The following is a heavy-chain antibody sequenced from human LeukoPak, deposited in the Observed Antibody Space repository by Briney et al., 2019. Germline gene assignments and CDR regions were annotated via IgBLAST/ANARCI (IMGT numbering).Heavy chain of an antibody. V-gene: IGHV3-23*01. CDR1: GFTFSSYA. D-gene: IGHD5-24*01. CDR2: ISGSGGST. Sequence: GGSLRLSCAASGFTFSSYAMSWVRQAPGKGLEWVSAISGSGGSTYYADSVKGRFTISRDNSKNTLYLQMNSLRAEDTAVYYCAKVPIRWLQFAVDYWGQGTLVTVSS. CDR3: AKVPIRWLQFAVDY. J-gene: IGHJ4*02.